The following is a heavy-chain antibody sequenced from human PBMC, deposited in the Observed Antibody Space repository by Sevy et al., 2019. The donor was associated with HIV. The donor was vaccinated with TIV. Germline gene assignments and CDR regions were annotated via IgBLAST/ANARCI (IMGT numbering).Heavy chain of an antibody. CDR1: GFTFNTYA. Sequence: GGSLRLSCAASGFTFNTYAMHWVRQAPGKGLEWEAIISYDGTKEYYADSVKGRFTISRDNSRNTLYLQMNYLRVEDTAVYFCEKVATMTATWLDPWGQGTLVTVSS. CDR3: EKVATMTATWLDP. D-gene: IGHD1-26*01. J-gene: IGHJ5*02. V-gene: IGHV3-30*18. CDR2: ISYDGTKE.